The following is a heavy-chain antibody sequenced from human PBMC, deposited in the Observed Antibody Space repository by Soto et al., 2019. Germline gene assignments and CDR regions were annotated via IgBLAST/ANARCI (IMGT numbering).Heavy chain of an antibody. D-gene: IGHD1-20*01. CDR1: GYTLTELS. V-gene: IGHV1-24*01. CDR3: APTANNARKFDY. Sequence: ASVKVSCKVSGYTLTELSMHWVRQAPGKGLEWMGGFDPEDGETIYAQKFQGRVTMTEDTSTDTAYMELSSLRSEDTAVYYCAPTANNARKFDYWGQGTLVTVSS. J-gene: IGHJ4*02. CDR2: FDPEDGET.